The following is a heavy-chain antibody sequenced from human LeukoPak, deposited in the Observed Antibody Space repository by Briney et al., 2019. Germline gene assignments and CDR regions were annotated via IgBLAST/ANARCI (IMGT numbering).Heavy chain of an antibody. J-gene: IGHJ4*02. CDR2: IYHSGST. Sequence: SETLSLTCAVSGYSISSGYYWGWIRQPPGKGLEWIGSIYHSGSTYYNPSLKSRVTISVDTSKNQFSLKLSSVTAADTAVYYCARGFPDLGYWGQGTLVTVSS. V-gene: IGHV4-38-2*01. CDR3: ARGFPDLGY. D-gene: IGHD1-14*01. CDR1: GYSISSGYY.